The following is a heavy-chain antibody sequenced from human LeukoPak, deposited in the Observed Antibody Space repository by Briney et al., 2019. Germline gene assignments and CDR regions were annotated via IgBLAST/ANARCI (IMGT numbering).Heavy chain of an antibody. Sequence: PGGSLRLSCAASGFIFSSYAMHWVRQAPGKGLEWVTIISYDGSNKYYADSVKGRFTISRDNCKNTLYLQMNSLRTEDTAVYYCARGDRQLVFNRNKGGFDPWGQGTLVTVSS. V-gene: IGHV3-30*04. J-gene: IGHJ5*02. CDR3: ARGDRQLVFNRNKGGFDP. CDR1: GFIFSSYA. D-gene: IGHD6-13*01. CDR2: ISYDGSNK.